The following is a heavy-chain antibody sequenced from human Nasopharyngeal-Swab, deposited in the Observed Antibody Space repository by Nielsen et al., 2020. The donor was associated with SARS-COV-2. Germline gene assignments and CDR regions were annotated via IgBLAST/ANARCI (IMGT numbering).Heavy chain of an antibody. CDR3: ARDNLYGGKGGGYYYYYYMDV. CDR2: IIPILGIA. CDR1: GGTFSSYA. V-gene: IGHV1-69*10. Sequence: SVKVSCKASGGTFSSYAISWVRQAPGQGLEWMGGIIPILGIANYAQKFQGRVTITADKSTSTAYMELSSLRSEDTAVYYCARDNLYGGKGGGYYYYYYMDVWGKGTTVTVSS. D-gene: IGHD4-23*01. J-gene: IGHJ6*03.